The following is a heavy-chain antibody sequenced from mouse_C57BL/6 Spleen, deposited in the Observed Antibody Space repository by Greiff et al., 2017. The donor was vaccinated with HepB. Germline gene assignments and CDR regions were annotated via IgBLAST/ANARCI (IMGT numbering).Heavy chain of an antibody. CDR3: ARGRNYGYFDV. J-gene: IGHJ1*03. Sequence: QVHVKQPGAELVMPGASVKLSCKASGYTFTSYWMHWVKQRPGQGLEWIGEIDPSDSYTNYNQKFKGKSTLTVDKSSSTAYMQLSSLTSEDSAVYYCARGRNYGYFDVWGTGTTVTVSS. CDR2: IDPSDSYT. CDR1: GYTFTSYW. V-gene: IGHV1-69*01.